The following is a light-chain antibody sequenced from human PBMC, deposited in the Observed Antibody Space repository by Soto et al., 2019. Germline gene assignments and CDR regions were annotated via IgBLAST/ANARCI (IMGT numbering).Light chain of an antibody. J-gene: IGLJ2*01. CDR2: RNN. CDR3: AAWDDSLNGVV. Sequence: QAVVTQPPSASGTPGQRVTISCSGSSSNIGSDSVNWYQQLPGTAPKLLIYRNNQRPSGVPDRLSGSKSGTSASLVISGLQSEDEADYYCAAWDDSLNGVVFGGGTKLTVL. CDR1: SSNIGSDS. V-gene: IGLV1-44*01.